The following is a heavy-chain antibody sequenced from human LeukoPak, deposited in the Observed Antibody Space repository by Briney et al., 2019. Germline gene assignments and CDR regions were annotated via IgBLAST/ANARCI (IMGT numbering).Heavy chain of an antibody. CDR1: GFTFSSYG. CDR2: LSYDASFQ. V-gene: IGHV3-30*18. J-gene: IGHJ4*02. D-gene: IGHD6-19*01. CDR3: AKSYSSGWYGYFDY. Sequence: GGSLRLSCAASGFTFSSYGMHWVRQAPGKGLEWVALLSYDASFQYYEDSVKGRFTISRDVSKNTLYLQMNSLRAEDTAVYYCAKSYSSGWYGYFDYWGQGTLVTVSS.